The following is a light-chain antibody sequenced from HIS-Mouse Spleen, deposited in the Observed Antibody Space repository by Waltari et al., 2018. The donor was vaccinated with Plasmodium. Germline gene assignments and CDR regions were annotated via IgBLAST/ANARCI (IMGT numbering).Light chain of an antibody. J-gene: IGLJ1*01. Sequence: QSVLTQPPSASGTPGQRVTISCSGSSSNIGSNTVNWYQQHPGTAPKLLIYSNNQRPSVVPGRFSGSKSGTSASLAISGLQSEDEADYYCAAWDDSLNGYVFGTGTKVTVL. CDR2: SNN. CDR1: SSNIGSNT. V-gene: IGLV1-44*01. CDR3: AAWDDSLNGYV.